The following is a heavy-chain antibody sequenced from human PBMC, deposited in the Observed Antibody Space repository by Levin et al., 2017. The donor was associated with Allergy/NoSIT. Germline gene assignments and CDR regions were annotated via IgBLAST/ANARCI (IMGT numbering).Heavy chain of an antibody. D-gene: IGHD1-14*01. V-gene: IGHV4-59*08. CDR2: IYYSGST. Sequence: PSETLSLTCTVSGGSISSYYWSWIRQPPGKGLEWIGYIYYSGSTNYNPSLKSRVTISVDTSKNQFSLKLSSVTAADTAVYYCARQGYRRSFDYWGQGTLVTVSS. J-gene: IGHJ4*02. CDR1: GGSISSYY. CDR3: ARQGYRRSFDY.